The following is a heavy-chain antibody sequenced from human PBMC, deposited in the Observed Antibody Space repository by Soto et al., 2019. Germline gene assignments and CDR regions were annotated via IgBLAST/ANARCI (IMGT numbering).Heavy chain of an antibody. Sequence: XLCLRLCFAACGFSFNNYDCHWVRQVPGKGLEWVSAIGAADDPYYLGSVKGRFSVSRDNAQKSLYLQMNNLRVGDTAVYYCARAYLGETTRQADYCSAMDVCGRRTSVTVSS. CDR1: GFSFNNYD. J-gene: IGHJ6*01. D-gene: IGHD2-8*02. CDR2: IGAADDP. CDR3: ARAYLGETTRQADYCSAMDV. V-gene: IGHV3-13*05.